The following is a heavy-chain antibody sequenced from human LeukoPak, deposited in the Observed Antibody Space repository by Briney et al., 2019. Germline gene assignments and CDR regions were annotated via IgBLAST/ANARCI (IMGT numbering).Heavy chain of an antibody. Sequence: SETLSLTCTVSAYSISSGYYWGWIRQAPGKGLEWIGYIYYSGSTNYNPSLKSRVTISVDMSKNQFSLKLSSVTAADTAVYYCARTTEGGYTYDYFYYYYMDVWGKGTTVTISS. V-gene: IGHV4-61*01. CDR3: ARTTEGGYTYDYFYYYYMDV. J-gene: IGHJ6*03. CDR2: IYYSGST. CDR1: AYSISSGYY. D-gene: IGHD5-18*01.